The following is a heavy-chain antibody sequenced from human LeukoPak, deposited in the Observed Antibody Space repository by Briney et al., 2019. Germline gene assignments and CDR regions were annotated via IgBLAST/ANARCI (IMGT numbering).Heavy chain of an antibody. CDR3: ARDSTVGRY. CDR1: GFTFSSYW. V-gene: IGHV3-7*01. Sequence: PGGSLRLSCAASGFTFSSYWMNWVRQAPGKGLEWVANIKQDGSDMDYVDSVKGRFTIFRDNAKSSLYLQMDSLRVGDTAVYYCARDSTVGRYWGQGTLVTVSS. D-gene: IGHD2-8*02. J-gene: IGHJ4*02. CDR2: IKQDGSDM.